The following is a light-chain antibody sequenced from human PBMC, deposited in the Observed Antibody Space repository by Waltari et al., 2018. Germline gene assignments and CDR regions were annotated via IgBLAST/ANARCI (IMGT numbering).Light chain of an antibody. CDR2: NNN. CDR3: AAWDDSLNGWV. J-gene: IGLJ3*02. Sequence: QSVLPQPPSASGTPGQRVTMSCSGSSSNIGINTVNWYQQLPGTAPKLLIYNNNQRPSGVPDRFSGSKSGTSASLAISGLQSEDEADYYCAAWDDSLNGWVFGGGTKLTVL. CDR1: SSNIGINT. V-gene: IGLV1-44*01.